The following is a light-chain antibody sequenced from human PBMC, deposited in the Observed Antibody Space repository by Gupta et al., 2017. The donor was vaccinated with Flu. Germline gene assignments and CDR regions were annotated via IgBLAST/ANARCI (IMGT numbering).Light chain of an antibody. Sequence: EIVMTQSPATLSVSPGERATLSCRASQSVSSNLAWYQQKPGQAPRLLIYGASTRATGIPARFSGSGSGTEFTRSSISRQSEDFAVYYGHHCNKGYTFGQGTKLESK. CDR1: QSVSSN. CDR3: HHCNKGYT. J-gene: IGKJ2*01. CDR2: GAS. V-gene: IGKV3-15*01.